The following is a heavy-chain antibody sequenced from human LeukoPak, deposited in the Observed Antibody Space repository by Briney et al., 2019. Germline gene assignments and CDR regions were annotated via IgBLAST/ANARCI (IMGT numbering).Heavy chain of an antibody. D-gene: IGHD3-10*01. Sequence: SETLSLTCTVSGGSISRYYWSWVRRPPGKGLEWLGYIDDSGNTNYNPSLKSQVTISVDKSKNQFSLKLSFVTAADTAMYYCARSDYHNSGSHTVFDAFDIWGQGTRVTVSS. CDR1: GGSISRYY. CDR3: ARSDYHNSGSHTVFDAFDI. J-gene: IGHJ3*02. CDR2: IDDSGNT. V-gene: IGHV4-59*01.